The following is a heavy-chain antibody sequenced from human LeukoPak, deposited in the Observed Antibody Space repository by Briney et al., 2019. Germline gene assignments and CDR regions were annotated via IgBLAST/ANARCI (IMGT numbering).Heavy chain of an antibody. Sequence: AGGSLRLSCAASGFTFNNYWMSRVRQAPGKGLEWVANIKQDGSEIYYVDSVKGRFTISRDNTKNSVYLQMNSLRAEDTAVYYCARQLGGSGSYWGQGTLVTVSS. D-gene: IGHD3-10*01. CDR3: ARQLGGSGSY. J-gene: IGHJ4*02. CDR1: GFTFNNYW. V-gene: IGHV3-7*01. CDR2: IKQDGSEI.